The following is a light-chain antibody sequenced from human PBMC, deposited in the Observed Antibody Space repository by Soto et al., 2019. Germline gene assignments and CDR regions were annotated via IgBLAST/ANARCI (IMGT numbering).Light chain of an antibody. V-gene: IGLV3-21*02. J-gene: IGLJ2*01. CDR1: NIGSIG. CDR2: DDS. Sequence: SYELTQAPSVSVAPGQTATVTCGGSNIGSIGVHWYQQRPGQAPVLVVHDDSDRPSGIPERFSGSNSGNTATLTINRVEARDEADYYCQVWDSSSDHILFGRGTKLTVL. CDR3: QVWDSSSDHIL.